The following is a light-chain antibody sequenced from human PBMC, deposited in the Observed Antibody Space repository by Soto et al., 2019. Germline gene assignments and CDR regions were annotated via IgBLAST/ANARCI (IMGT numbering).Light chain of an antibody. CDR1: SSDVGRYDY. CDR3: TSYISSSTLGV. J-gene: IGLJ1*01. V-gene: IGLV2-14*03. Sequence: QSVQTQPASVGGCLGQSISSSCTGTSSDVGRYDYVSWYQQHPGKAPKLLIYDVRSRPSGVSNRFSGSKSGNAASLTISGLQAEDEADYFCTSYISSSTLGVFGTGTKVTVL. CDR2: DVR.